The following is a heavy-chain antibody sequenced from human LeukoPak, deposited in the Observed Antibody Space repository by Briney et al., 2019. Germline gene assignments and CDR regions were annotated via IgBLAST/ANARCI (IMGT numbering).Heavy chain of an antibody. Sequence: AGGSLRLSCAASGFTFSSYWMHWVRHAPGKGLVWVSRINGDGSTSNYADSVKGRFTISRDNAKNTLYLQMNSLRAEDTAVYYCARTPFPVVIVPPAQRGAFASWGQGTLVTVSS. J-gene: IGHJ5*01. V-gene: IGHV3-74*01. D-gene: IGHD2/OR15-2a*01. CDR1: GFTFSSYW. CDR2: INGDGSTS. CDR3: ARTPFPVVIVPPAQRGAFAS.